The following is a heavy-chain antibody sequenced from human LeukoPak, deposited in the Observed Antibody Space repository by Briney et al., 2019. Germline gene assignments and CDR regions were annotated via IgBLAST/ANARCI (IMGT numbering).Heavy chain of an antibody. CDR2: ISAYNGNT. V-gene: IGHV1-18*01. CDR3: ARVRWELHTDAFDI. Sequence: ASVKVSCKASGGTFSSYAISWVRQAPGQGLEWMGWISAYNGNTNYAQKLQGRVTMTTDTSTSTAYMELRSLRSDDTAVYYCARVRWELHTDAFDIWGQGTMVTVSS. CDR1: GGTFSSYA. J-gene: IGHJ3*02. D-gene: IGHD1-26*01.